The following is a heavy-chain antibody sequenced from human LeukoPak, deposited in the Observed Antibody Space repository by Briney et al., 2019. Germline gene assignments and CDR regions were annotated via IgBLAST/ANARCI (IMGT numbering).Heavy chain of an antibody. CDR1: GGSFSGYY. V-gene: IGHV4-34*01. CDR2: INHSGST. D-gene: IGHD3-3*01. Sequence: SETLSLTCAVYGGSFSGYYWSWIRQPPGRGLEWIGEINHSGSTNYNPSLKSRVTISVDTSKNQFSLKLSSVTAADTAVYYCARHGRRRYYDFWSGPEKMDVWGKGTTVTVSS. CDR3: ARHGRRRYYDFWSGPEKMDV. J-gene: IGHJ6*04.